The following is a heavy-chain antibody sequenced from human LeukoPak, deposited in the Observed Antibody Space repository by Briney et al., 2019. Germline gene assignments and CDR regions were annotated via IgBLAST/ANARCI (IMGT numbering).Heavy chain of an antibody. CDR3: ARGLIYLNADY. V-gene: IGHV3-7*01. CDR2: IKQDGSEK. Sequence: QPGGSLRLSCAASGFTFSTYWMSWVRQAPGKGLEWVANIKQDGSEKYYVDSVKGRFTISRDNAKNSLYLQMNSLRAEDTAVYYYARGLIYLNADYWGQGTLVTVSS. J-gene: IGHJ4*02. D-gene: IGHD1-1*01. CDR1: GFTFSTYW.